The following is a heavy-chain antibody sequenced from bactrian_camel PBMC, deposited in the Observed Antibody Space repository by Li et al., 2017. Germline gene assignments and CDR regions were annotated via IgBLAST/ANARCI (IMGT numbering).Heavy chain of an antibody. V-gene: IGHV3S40*01. CDR2: IYTGGGST. Sequence: DVQLVESGRGLVQPGGSLRLSCLASGFTFSTYDMSWVRQAPGKEREGVAAIYTGGGSTYYADSVKGRFTISRDNAENTLYLQMNSLKTGDTARYYCATDTSKTGITIMFRDYWGQGTQVTVS. D-gene: IGHD3*01. CDR1: GFTFSTYD. J-gene: IGHJ4*01. CDR3: ATDTSKTGITIMFRDY.